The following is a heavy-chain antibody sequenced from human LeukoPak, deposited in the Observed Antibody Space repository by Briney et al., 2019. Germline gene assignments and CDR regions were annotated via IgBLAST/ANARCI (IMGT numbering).Heavy chain of an antibody. J-gene: IGHJ4*02. CDR1: GFTFSSYW. D-gene: IGHD3-3*01. V-gene: IGHV3-7*01. Sequence: GGSLRLSCAASGFTFSSYWMSWVRQTPGKGLEWVANIKQDGSEKYYVDSVKGRFTISRDNAKNSLYLQMNSLRAEDTAVYYCARTQTYYDFWSGPSDPYFDYWGQGTLVTVSS. CDR3: ARTQTYYDFWSGPSDPYFDY. CDR2: IKQDGSEK.